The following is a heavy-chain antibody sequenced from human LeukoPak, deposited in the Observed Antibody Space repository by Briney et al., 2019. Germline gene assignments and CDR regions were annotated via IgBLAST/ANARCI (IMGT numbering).Heavy chain of an antibody. CDR3: ARDGSGGYSYGNFDY. V-gene: IGHV3-74*01. Sequence: GGSLRLSCAASGFTFSSYWMHWVRQAPGKGLVWVSRINSDGSSTSYADSVKGRFTISRDNAKNTLYLQMNSLRADDRAVYYCARDGSGGYSYGNFDYWGQGTLVTVSS. CDR1: GFTFSSYW. D-gene: IGHD5-18*01. J-gene: IGHJ4*02. CDR2: INSDGSST.